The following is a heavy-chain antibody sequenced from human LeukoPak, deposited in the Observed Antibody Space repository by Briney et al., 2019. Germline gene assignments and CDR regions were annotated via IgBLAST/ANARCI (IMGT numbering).Heavy chain of an antibody. J-gene: IGHJ6*03. CDR2: IYSGGST. Sequence: GGSLRLSCAASGFTVSTYYMSWVRQAPGKGLEWVSVIYSGGSTYYADSVKGRFTISRDNSKNTLYLQMNSLRAEDTAVYYCARDRVDTAYYYMDVWGKGTTVTISS. D-gene: IGHD5-18*01. CDR3: ARDRVDTAYYYMDV. CDR1: GFTVSTYY. V-gene: IGHV3-53*01.